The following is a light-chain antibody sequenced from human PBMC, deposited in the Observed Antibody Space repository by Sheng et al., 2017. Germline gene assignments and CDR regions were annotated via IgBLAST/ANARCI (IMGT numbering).Light chain of an antibody. CDR2: DDT. J-gene: IGLJ2*01. V-gene: IGLV3-21*02. Sequence: VLTQPPSVSGAPGQRVTISCTGSSSNIGAGYDVHWYQQRPGQAPVLVVHDDTDRPSGIPERFSGSNSGNTATLTISRVEAGDEADYYCQVWPGSSDVLFGGGTKLTVL. CDR3: QVWPGSSDVL. CDR1: SSNIGAGYD.